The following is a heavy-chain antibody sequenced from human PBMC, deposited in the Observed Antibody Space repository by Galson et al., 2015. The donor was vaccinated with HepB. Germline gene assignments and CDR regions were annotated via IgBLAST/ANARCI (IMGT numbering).Heavy chain of an antibody. CDR1: GFTFSSYS. CDR2: ISSSSSYI. D-gene: IGHD6-6*01. Sequence: SLRLSCAASGFTFSSYSMNWVRQAPGKGLEWVSSISSSSSYIYYADSVKGRFTISRDNAKNSLYLQMNSLRAEDTAVYYCARDKGSSPSSLSDPCGQGTRGTASS. CDR3: ARDKGSSPSSLSDP. V-gene: IGHV3-21*01. J-gene: IGHJ5*02.